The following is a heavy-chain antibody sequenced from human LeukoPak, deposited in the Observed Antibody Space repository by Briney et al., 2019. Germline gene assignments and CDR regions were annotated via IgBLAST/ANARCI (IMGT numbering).Heavy chain of an antibody. V-gene: IGHV3-74*01. Sequence: GGSLRLSCAASGFTFSSYWVHWVRQAPGKGLVWVLRVNSDESITTYADSVNGRFTISRDNAKNTLYLQMKSPRAEDTAVYYCARGHLPTPRSAMDVWGQGTTVTVSS. D-gene: IGHD3-3*02. CDR2: VNSDESIT. CDR1: GFTFSSYW. J-gene: IGHJ6*02. CDR3: ARGHLPTPRSAMDV.